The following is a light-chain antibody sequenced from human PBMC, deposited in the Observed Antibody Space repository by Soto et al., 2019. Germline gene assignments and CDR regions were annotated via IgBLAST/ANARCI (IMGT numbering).Light chain of an antibody. CDR3: QQYNTRWT. CDR1: QSVGSN. J-gene: IGKJ1*01. Sequence: EIVMTQSPATLSVSPGERATLSCRARQSVGSNLAWYQQKPGQAPRLLIYGASTRAAGIPARFSGSGSGTAFALLISSLQSEDSALSFCQQYNTRWTFGPGTKVEIK. V-gene: IGKV3-15*01. CDR2: GAS.